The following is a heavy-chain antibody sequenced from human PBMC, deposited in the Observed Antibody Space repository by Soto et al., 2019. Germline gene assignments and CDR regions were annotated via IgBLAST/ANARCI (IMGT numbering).Heavy chain of an antibody. CDR2: IIPILGIA. Sequence: SVKVSCKASGGTFSSYAISWVRQAPGQGLEWMGGIIPILGIANYAQKFQGRVTITADKSTSTAYMELSSLRSEDTAVYYCARDRYSSGSADYGMDVWGQGTTVTVSS. CDR1: GGTFSSYA. V-gene: IGHV1-69*10. CDR3: ARDRYSSGSADYGMDV. D-gene: IGHD6-19*01. J-gene: IGHJ6*02.